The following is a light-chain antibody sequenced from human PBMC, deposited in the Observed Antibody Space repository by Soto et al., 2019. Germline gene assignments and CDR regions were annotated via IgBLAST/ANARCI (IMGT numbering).Light chain of an antibody. J-gene: IGLJ1*01. CDR3: SSYTSSNTLV. Sequence: QSALTQPASVSGSPGQSITISCTGTSSDIGGYNYVSWYQQHPGKAPKLMIYEVSNRPSGVSNRFSGSKSGNTASLTISGLQAEDEADDYFSSYTSSNTLVFGTGTKLTVL. CDR1: SSDIGGYNY. CDR2: EVS. V-gene: IGLV2-14*01.